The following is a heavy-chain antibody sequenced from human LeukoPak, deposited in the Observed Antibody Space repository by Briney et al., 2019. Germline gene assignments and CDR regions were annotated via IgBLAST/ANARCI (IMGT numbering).Heavy chain of an antibody. Sequence: SETLSLTCAVYGGSFSGYYWSWIRQPPGKGLEWIGEINHSGSTNYNPSLKSRVTISVDTSKNQFSLKLSSVTAADTAVYYCARGRFGYCSGGSCYSGYLQHWGQGTLVTVSS. V-gene: IGHV4-34*01. CDR3: ARGRFGYCSGGSCYSGYLQH. D-gene: IGHD2-15*01. CDR1: GGSFSGYY. J-gene: IGHJ1*01. CDR2: INHSGST.